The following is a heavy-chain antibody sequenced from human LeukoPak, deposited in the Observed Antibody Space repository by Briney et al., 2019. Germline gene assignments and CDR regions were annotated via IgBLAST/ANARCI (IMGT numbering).Heavy chain of an antibody. D-gene: IGHD4-23*01. V-gene: IGHV4-39*01. Sequence: KPSETLSLTCTVSGGSITSSGYYWGWIRQPPGKGLEWIANIHYSGITYYNPSLKSRVTISVDTSKNQFSLKLSSVTAADTAVYYCARYGGQSEFDYWGQGTLVTVSS. CDR1: GGSITSSGYY. CDR2: IHYSGIT. J-gene: IGHJ4*02. CDR3: ARYGGQSEFDY.